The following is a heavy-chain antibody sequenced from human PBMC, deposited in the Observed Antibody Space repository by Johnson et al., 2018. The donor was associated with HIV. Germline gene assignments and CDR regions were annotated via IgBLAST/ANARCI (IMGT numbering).Heavy chain of an antibody. J-gene: IGHJ3*02. V-gene: IGHV3-30*18. Sequence: VESGGGVVQPGRSLRLSCAASGFTFTSYGMHWVRQAPGKGLEWVAVIPYDGSNKYYADSVKGRFTISRDNSKNTLYLQMNSLRAEDTAVYYCAKDFYDSSGYYICAFDIWGQGTMVTVSA. CDR1: GFTFTSYG. D-gene: IGHD3-22*01. CDR2: IPYDGSNK. CDR3: AKDFYDSSGYYICAFDI.